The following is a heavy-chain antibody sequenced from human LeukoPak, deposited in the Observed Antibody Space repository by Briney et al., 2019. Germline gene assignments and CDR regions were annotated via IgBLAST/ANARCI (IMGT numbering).Heavy chain of an antibody. V-gene: IGHV1-46*01. Sequence: ASVKVSCKASGYTFTRYYMHWVRQAPGQGLEWMGIINPSGGSTSYAQKFQVRVTMTRDMSTSTVYMELSSLRSEDTAVYYCARGLGKQWLVLTGNDAFDIWGQGTMVTVSS. CDR2: INPSGGST. CDR1: GYTFTRYY. CDR3: ARGLGKQWLVLTGNDAFDI. D-gene: IGHD6-19*01. J-gene: IGHJ3*02.